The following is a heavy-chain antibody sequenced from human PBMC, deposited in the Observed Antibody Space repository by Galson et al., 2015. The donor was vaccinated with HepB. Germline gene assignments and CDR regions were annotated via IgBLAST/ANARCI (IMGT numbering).Heavy chain of an antibody. Sequence: SLRLSCAASGFTFSSYALSWVRQAPGKGPEWVSAISGSGYSTYYADSVKGRFTISRDNSKNTLYLQMNSLRAEDTAVYYCAKDRDRGSYSYYFDYWGQGTLVTVSS. J-gene: IGHJ4*02. CDR3: AKDRDRGSYSYYFDY. D-gene: IGHD1-26*01. CDR1: GFTFSSYA. CDR2: ISGSGYST. V-gene: IGHV3-23*01.